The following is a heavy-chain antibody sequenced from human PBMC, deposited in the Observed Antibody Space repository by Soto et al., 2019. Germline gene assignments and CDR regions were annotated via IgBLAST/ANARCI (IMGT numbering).Heavy chain of an antibody. CDR3: ARQHTMVRGVPFSYYYGMDV. V-gene: IGHV4-31*03. Sequence: QVQLQESGPGLVKPSQTLSLTCTVSGGSISSGRYYWSWIRQHPGKGLEWIGYIYYSGSSYYNPSLKSRVTTTVDTSKNQFSQKLSSVTAANTAVYYGARQHTMVRGVPFSYYYGMDVWGQGTTVTVSS. CDR2: IYYSGSS. J-gene: IGHJ6*02. D-gene: IGHD3-10*01. CDR1: GGSISSGRYY.